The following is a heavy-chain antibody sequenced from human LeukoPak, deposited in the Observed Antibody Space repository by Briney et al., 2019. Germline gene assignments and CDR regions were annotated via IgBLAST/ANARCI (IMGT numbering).Heavy chain of an antibody. CDR1: AYTFTGYY. V-gene: IGHV1-2*02. J-gene: IGHJ5*02. CDR3: ARGLGGYGNWFDP. D-gene: IGHD5-18*01. Sequence: ASVRVSCKASAYTFTGYYMHWVRQAPGQGLEWMGWIDPNNADTDYAQKFQGRVTMTRDRSISTTYMELSRLTSDDTAVYYCARGLGGYGNWFDPWGQGTLVTVSS. CDR2: IDPNNADT.